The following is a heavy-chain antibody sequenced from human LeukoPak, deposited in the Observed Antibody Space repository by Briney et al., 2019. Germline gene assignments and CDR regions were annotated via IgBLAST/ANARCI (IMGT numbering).Heavy chain of an antibody. D-gene: IGHD1-26*01. CDR2: IYYNGST. CDR1: GGSISSYY. V-gene: IGHV4-59*01. J-gene: IGHJ6*03. CDR3: ARAKVGVVLATTNYYYYYMDV. Sequence: PSETLSLTCNVSGGSISSYYWSWIRQPPGKGLEWIGYIYYNGSTNYNPSLKSRVTVSVDTSKNQFSLKLSSVTAADTAVYYCARAKVGVVLATTNYYYYYMDVWGKGTTVTVSS.